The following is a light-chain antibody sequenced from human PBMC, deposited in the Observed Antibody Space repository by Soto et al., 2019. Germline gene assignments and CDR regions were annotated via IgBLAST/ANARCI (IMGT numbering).Light chain of an antibody. CDR3: QHYDGYPQT. J-gene: IGKJ1*01. CDR2: GAS. Sequence: DIQMTQSPSSVSASVGDRVTITCRASQGISSWLAWYQQKPGKAPKLLIYGASSLHSGVPSRFSGSGSGTHFTLTISGLQRDDFAIYYCQHYDGYPQTFGQGTKVDIK. V-gene: IGKV1D-16*01. CDR1: QGISSW.